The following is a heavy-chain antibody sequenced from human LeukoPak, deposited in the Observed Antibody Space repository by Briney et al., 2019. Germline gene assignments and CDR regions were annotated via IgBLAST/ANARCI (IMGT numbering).Heavy chain of an antibody. D-gene: IGHD6-13*01. V-gene: IGHV4-30-4*08. CDR3: ARLAAAGTVGY. CDR1: GGSISSGDYF. Sequence: PSQTLSLTCTVSGGSISSGDYFWSWIRQPPGKGLEWIGYIYYSGTTYYNPSLKSRVTISVDTSKNQFSLKLSSVTAADTAVYYCARLAAAGTVGYWGQGTVVTVSS. CDR2: IYYSGTT. J-gene: IGHJ4*02.